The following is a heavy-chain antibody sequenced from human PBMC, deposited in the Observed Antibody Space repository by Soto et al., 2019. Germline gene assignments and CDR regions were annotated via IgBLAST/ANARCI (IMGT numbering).Heavy chain of an antibody. Sequence: QVHLQQSGPGLVKPAETLSLSCTISGASISNYYWSWIRQVPGQGMEWIGYVNDGWGAAYNPSLQSRDDVSLDTATSLLSLTLTSVTATDTSVYYCVRHGFGALHRLVEVWCQGTRVTGSS. CDR1: GASISNYY. V-gene: IGHV4-59*08. CDR3: VRHGFGALHRLVEV. D-gene: IGHD3-10*01. J-gene: IGHJ6*02. CDR2: VNDGWGA.